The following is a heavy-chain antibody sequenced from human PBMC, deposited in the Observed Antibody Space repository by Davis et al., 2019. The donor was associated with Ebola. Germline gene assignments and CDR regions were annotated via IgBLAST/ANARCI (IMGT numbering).Heavy chain of an antibody. V-gene: IGHV3-74*01. CDR3: ARGDQFDY. CDR2: ISRDGSYT. Sequence: PGGSLRLSCAASGFTFGSWWMHWVRQAPGKGLVWVSRISRDGSYTTYADPVKGRFTISRDNTKNTLYLQMNSLSAEDTAVYYCARGDQFDYWGQGTLVTVSS. D-gene: IGHD2-2*01. CDR1: GFTFGSWW. J-gene: IGHJ4*02.